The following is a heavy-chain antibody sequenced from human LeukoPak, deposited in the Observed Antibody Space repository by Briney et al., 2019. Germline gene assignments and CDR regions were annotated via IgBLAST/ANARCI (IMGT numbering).Heavy chain of an antibody. Sequence: PGGSLRLSCAASGFTFSSYWMSWVRQAPGKGLERVANIKQDGSEKYYADSVKGRFTISRDNAKNSLYLQMNSLRAEDTAVYYCARDRDYVWGSYRYDYWGQGTLVTVSS. D-gene: IGHD3-16*02. J-gene: IGHJ4*02. CDR1: GFTFSSYW. CDR3: ARDRDYVWGSYRYDY. CDR2: IKQDGSEK. V-gene: IGHV3-7*01.